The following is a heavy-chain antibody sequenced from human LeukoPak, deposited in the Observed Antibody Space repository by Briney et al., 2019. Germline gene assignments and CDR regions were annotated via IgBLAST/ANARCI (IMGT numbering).Heavy chain of an antibody. CDR3: AGPYYDILTGYSSDAFDI. Sequence: GGSLRLSCAASGFTFSDFAMSWVRQAPGKGLEWVSGVSGSGGATYYADSVRGRFTISRDNSKNTLYLQMNSLRAEDTAVYYCAGPYYDILTGYSSDAFDIWGQGTMVTVSS. J-gene: IGHJ3*02. CDR1: GFTFSDFA. D-gene: IGHD3-9*01. CDR2: VSGSGGAT. V-gene: IGHV3-23*01.